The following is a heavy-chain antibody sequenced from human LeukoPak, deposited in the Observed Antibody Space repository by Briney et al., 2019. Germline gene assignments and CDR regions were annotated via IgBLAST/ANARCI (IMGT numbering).Heavy chain of an antibody. CDR1: GGSISSGSYY. Sequence: PSETLSLTCTVSGGSISSGSYYWSWIRQPAGKGLEWIGRIYTSGSTNYNPSLKSRVTISVDTSKNQFSLQLNSVTPEDTAVYYCARDYYGSGSYPRRYYYYGMDVWGQGTLVTVSS. CDR3: ARDYYGSGSYPRRYYYYGMDV. CDR2: IYTSGST. D-gene: IGHD3-10*01. J-gene: IGHJ6*02. V-gene: IGHV4-61*02.